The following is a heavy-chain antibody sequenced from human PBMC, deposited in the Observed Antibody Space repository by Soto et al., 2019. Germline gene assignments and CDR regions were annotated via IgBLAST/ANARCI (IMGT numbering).Heavy chain of an antibody. J-gene: IGHJ3*02. V-gene: IGHV3-21*01. CDR1: GFTFSSYS. Sequence: EVQLVESGGGLVKPGGSLRLSCAASGFTFSSYSMNWVRQAPGKGLEWVSSISSSSSYIYYADSVKGRFTISRDNAKNSLYLQMNSLRAEDMAVYYCARGSYAKDAFDIWGQGTMVTVSS. CDR2: ISSSSSYI. CDR3: ARGSYAKDAFDI.